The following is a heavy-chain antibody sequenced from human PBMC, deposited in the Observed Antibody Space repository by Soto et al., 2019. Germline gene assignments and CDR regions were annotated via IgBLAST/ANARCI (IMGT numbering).Heavy chain of an antibody. J-gene: IGHJ6*02. V-gene: IGHV3-21*01. CDR2: ISSSSSYI. CDR3: ASPYYYDSSGYYSNYYYYGMDV. CDR1: GFTFSSYS. Sequence: GGSLRLSCAASGFTFSSYSMNWVRQAPGKGLEWVSSISSSSSYIYYADSVKGRFTISRDNAKNSLYLKMNSLRAEDTAVYYCASPYYYDSSGYYSNYYYYGMDVWGQGTTVTVSS. D-gene: IGHD3-22*01.